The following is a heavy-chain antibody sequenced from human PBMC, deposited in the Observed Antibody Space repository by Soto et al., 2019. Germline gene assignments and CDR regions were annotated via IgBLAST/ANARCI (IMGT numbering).Heavy chain of an antibody. J-gene: IGHJ3*01. CDR3: ATEREGTVTLLRGLEPGAFDV. Sequence: QLVESGGGLVKPGGSLRLSCAASAFTFTNAWMNWVRQAPGKGLEWVGRIKSKSQGGTADYAAPVKGRFAISRDDSKNTLYLQMNSMQTDEPAVYLCATEREGTVTLLRGLEPGAFDVWGLGTMVTVSS. V-gene: IGHV3-15*07. D-gene: IGHD3-10*01. CDR1: AFTFTNAW. CDR2: IKSKSQGGTA.